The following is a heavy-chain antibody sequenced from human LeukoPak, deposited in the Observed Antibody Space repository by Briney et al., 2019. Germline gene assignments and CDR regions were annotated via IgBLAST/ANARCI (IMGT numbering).Heavy chain of an antibody. V-gene: IGHV4-59*12. J-gene: IGHJ4*02. CDR1: GGSISSYY. CDR2: IYYSGST. Sequence: ESSETLSLTCTVSGGSISSYYWSWIRQPPGKGLEWIGYIYYSGSTNYNPSLKSRVTISVDTSKNQFSLKLSSVTAADTAVYYCARGPTTGEFDYWGQGTLVTVSS. CDR3: ARGPTTGEFDY. D-gene: IGHD1-1*01.